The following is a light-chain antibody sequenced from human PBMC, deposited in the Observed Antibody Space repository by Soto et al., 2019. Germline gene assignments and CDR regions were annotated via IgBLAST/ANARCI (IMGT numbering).Light chain of an antibody. CDR2: EAS. V-gene: IGKV1-5*03. CDR3: QQYNGYWT. J-gene: IGKJ1*01. Sequence: DIQMTQSPSTLSAPVGDRVTITCRASQSISDSLAWYQQKPGKAPKLLIYEASSLKSGVPSRFSGSRSGTEYTLTISSLQPDDFATYYCQQYNGYWTFGQGTKVEI. CDR1: QSISDS.